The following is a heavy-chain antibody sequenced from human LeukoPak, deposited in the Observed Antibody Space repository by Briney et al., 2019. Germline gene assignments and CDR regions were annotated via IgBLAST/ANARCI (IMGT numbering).Heavy chain of an antibody. CDR3: ARRGHYSNYGAGY. V-gene: IGHV1-2*02. CDR1: GYTFTGYY. Sequence: ASVKVSCKASGYTFTGYYMHWVRQAPGQGLEWMGWINPNSGGTNYAQKFQGRVTMTGDTSISTAYMELSRLRSDDTAVYYCARRGHYSNYGAGYWGQGTLVTVSS. CDR2: INPNSGGT. J-gene: IGHJ4*02. D-gene: IGHD4-11*01.